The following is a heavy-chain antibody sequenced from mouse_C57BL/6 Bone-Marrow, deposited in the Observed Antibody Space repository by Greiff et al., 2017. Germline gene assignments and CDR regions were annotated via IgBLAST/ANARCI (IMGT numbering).Heavy chain of an antibody. J-gene: IGHJ4*01. CDR1: GYTFTSYW. CDR2: IDPSDRYT. Sequence: QVQLQQPGAELVKPGASVKLSCKASGYTFTSYWMQWVKQRPGQGLEWIGEIDPSDRYTNYNQKFKGKATLTVDTSSSTAYMQLSSLTSEDSAVDYCASSDYYGSSYSAMDYWGQGTSVTVSS. D-gene: IGHD1-1*01. CDR3: ASSDYYGSSYSAMDY. V-gene: IGHV1-50*01.